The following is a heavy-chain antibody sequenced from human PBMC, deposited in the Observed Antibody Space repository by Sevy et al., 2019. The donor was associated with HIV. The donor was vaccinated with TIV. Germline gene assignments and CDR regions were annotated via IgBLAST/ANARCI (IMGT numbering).Heavy chain of an antibody. CDR2: ISGSGGST. D-gene: IGHD2-2*01. CDR1: GFTFSSYA. Sequence: GESLKISCAASGFTFSSYAMSWVRQAPGKGLEWVSAISGSGGSTYYADSVKGRFTISRDNSKNTLYLQMNSLRAEDTAVYYCAKSFTRGEYCSSTSCSPDIYYYYYYMDVWGKGTTVTVSS. CDR3: AKSFTRGEYCSSTSCSPDIYYYYYYMDV. V-gene: IGHV3-23*01. J-gene: IGHJ6*03.